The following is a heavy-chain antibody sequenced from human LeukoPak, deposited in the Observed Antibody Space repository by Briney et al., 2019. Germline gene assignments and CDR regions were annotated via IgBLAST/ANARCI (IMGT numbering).Heavy chain of an antibody. D-gene: IGHD6-13*01. V-gene: IGHV3-23*01. J-gene: IGHJ4*02. CDR2: ISGSGGST. CDR3: ARDRTAAGGYYFDY. Sequence: GGSLRLSCAASGFTFSSYAMSWVRQAPGKGLEWVSAISGSGGSTYYADSVKGRFTISRDNAKNSLYLQMNSLRAEDTAVYYCARDRTAAGGYYFDYWGQGTLVTVSS. CDR1: GFTFSSYA.